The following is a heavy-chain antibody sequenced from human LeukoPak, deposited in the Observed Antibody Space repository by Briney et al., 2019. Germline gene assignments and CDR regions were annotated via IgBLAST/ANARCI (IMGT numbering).Heavy chain of an antibody. Sequence: GGSLRLSCAASGFTLSSYAMSWVRQAPGKGLEWVSSISSSSSYIYYADSVKGRFTISRDNAKNSLYLQMNSLRAEDTAVYYCARDIAAAGFFDYWGQGSLVTVSS. CDR2: ISSSSSYI. D-gene: IGHD6-13*01. CDR3: ARDIAAAGFFDY. V-gene: IGHV3-21*01. CDR1: GFTLSSYA. J-gene: IGHJ4*02.